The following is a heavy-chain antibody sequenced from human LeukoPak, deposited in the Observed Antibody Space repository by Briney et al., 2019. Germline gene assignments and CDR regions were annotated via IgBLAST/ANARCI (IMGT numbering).Heavy chain of an antibody. CDR3: ARRMSKPHYIDSSGYSTMGSVFDY. V-gene: IGHV3-30-3*01. CDR1: GFTFSSYA. Sequence: PGRSLRLSCAASGFTFSSYAMHWVRQAPGKGLEWVAVISYDGSNKYYADSVKGRFTISRDNSKNTLYLQMNSLRAEDTAVYYCARRMSKPHYIDSSGYSTMGSVFDYWGQGTLVTVSS. CDR2: ISYDGSNK. J-gene: IGHJ4*02. D-gene: IGHD3-22*01.